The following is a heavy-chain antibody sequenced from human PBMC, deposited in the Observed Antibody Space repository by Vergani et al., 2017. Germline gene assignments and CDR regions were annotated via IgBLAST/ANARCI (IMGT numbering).Heavy chain of an antibody. V-gene: IGHV4-61*02. CDR3: ARDRVAYSGFYYGMDV. CDR2: VYTSGMT. D-gene: IGHD3-10*01. CDR1: GGSINTGAYY. J-gene: IGHJ6*02. Sequence: QVQLQESGPRLVMPSQTLSLTCTVSGGSINTGAYYWSWIRQPAGKGLEWIGRVYTSGMTNYNPSLKSRVTILVDRSKSQLSLKLTSVTAGDTAVYFCARDRVAYSGFYYGMDVWGQGTTVTVSS.